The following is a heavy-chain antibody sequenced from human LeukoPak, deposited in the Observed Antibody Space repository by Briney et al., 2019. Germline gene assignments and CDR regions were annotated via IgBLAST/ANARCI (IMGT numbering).Heavy chain of an antibody. J-gene: IGHJ3*02. CDR3: AKDLYYYGSGSQLDAFDI. CDR2: ISGSGGST. Sequence: GGSLRLSCAASGFTFSSYAMSWVRQAPGKGLEWVSAISGSGGSTYYADSVKGRFTISRDHSKNTLYLQMNSLRAEDTAVYYCAKDLYYYGSGSQLDAFDIWGQGTMVTVSS. CDR1: GFTFSSYA. V-gene: IGHV3-23*01. D-gene: IGHD3-10*01.